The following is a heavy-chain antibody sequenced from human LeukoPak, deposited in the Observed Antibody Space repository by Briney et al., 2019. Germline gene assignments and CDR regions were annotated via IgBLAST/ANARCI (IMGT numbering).Heavy chain of an antibody. J-gene: IGHJ4*02. CDR2: ISAYNGNT. CDR1: GYTFTSCG. V-gene: IGHV1-18*01. D-gene: IGHD3-3*01. CDR3: ARARGVGDDLYYFDY. Sequence: ASVKVSCKASGYTFTSCGISWVRQAPGQGLEWMGWISAYNGNTNYAQELQGRVTITADESTSTAYMELSSLRSEDTAVYYCARARGVGDDLYYFDYWGQGTLVTVSS.